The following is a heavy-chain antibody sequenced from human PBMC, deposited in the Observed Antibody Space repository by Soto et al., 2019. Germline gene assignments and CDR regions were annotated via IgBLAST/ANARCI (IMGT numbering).Heavy chain of an antibody. D-gene: IGHD1-20*01. CDR2: ISYDGSNK. CDR3: AKDRITGTGSSRHYYYGMDV. CDR1: GFTFSSYG. V-gene: IGHV3-30*18. Sequence: GGSLRLSCAASGFTFSSYGMHWVRQAPGKGLEWVAVISYDGSNKYYADSVKGRFTISRDNSKNTLYLQMNSLRAEDTAVYYRAKDRITGTGSSRHYYYGMDVWGQANTVTVSS. J-gene: IGHJ6*02.